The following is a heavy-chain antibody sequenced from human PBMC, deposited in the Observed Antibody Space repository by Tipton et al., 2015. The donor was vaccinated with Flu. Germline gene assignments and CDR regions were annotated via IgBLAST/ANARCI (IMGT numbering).Heavy chain of an antibody. D-gene: IGHD4-11*01. V-gene: IGHV4-59*01. CDR3: ASATTVTTSGMDV. J-gene: IGHJ6*02. Sequence: TLSLTCTVSTDSLTNYYWSWIRQPPGKGLELIGYIYYSGSTNYNPSLMSRVTMSVDTSKNQFSLKLNSVTAADTAVYYCASATTVTTSGMDVWGQGTTVTVSS. CDR1: TDSLTNYY. CDR2: IYYSGST.